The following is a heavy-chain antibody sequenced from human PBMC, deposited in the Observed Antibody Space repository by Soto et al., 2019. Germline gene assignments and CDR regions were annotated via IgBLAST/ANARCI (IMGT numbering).Heavy chain of an antibody. Sequence: QVQLQESGPGLVKPSQTLSLTCTVSGGSISSGDYFCSWIRQYQGKGLEWIGYIYYSGSTYYNPSLKTRVTISLDTSKSQCYLKLSYMTAADTAVYYWARGRDLYSNYDSWGQGTLVTVSS. D-gene: IGHD4-4*01. CDR1: GGSISSGDYF. J-gene: IGHJ5*01. CDR3: ARGRDLYSNYDS. CDR2: IYYSGST. V-gene: IGHV4-31*03.